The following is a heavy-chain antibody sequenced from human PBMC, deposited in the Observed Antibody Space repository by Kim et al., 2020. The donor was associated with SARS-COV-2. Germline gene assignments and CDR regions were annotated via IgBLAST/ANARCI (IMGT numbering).Heavy chain of an antibody. CDR1: GGSISSSSYY. V-gene: IGHV4-39*07. J-gene: IGHJ3*02. D-gene: IGHD5-18*01. Sequence: SETLSLTCTVSGGSISSSSYYWGWIRQPPGKGLEWIGSIYYSGSTYYNPSLKSRVTISVDTSKNKFSLKLSSVTAADTAVYYCARVNPKWLQRAFDIWGQGTMVTVSS. CDR3: ARVNPKWLQRAFDI. CDR2: IYYSGST.